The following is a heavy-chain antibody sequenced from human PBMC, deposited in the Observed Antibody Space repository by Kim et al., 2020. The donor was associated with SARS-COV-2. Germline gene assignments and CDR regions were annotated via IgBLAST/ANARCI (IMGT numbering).Heavy chain of an antibody. CDR2: ISSSSSYI. CDR1: GFTFSSYS. CDR3: ARDRGHLRYYYGSGSYYIDDAFDI. J-gene: IGHJ3*02. D-gene: IGHD3-10*01. V-gene: IGHV3-21*01. Sequence: GGSLRLSCAASGFTFSSYSMNWVRQAPGKGLEWVSSISSSSSYIYYADSVKGRFTISRDNAKNSLYLQMNSLRAEDTAVYYCARDRGHLRYYYGSGSYYIDDAFDIWGQGTMVTVSS.